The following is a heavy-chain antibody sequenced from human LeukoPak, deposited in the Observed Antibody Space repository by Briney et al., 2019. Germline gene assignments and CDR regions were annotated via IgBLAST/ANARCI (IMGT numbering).Heavy chain of an antibody. Sequence: GGSLRLSCAASGFTFSSYWMHWVRRAPGKGLEWVSAITGSADTTYYADSVKGRFTISRDNSKNTLYLQMNSLRAEDTAVYYWAKDRGIEYCSTTSCLGPFDYWGQGTLVTVSS. D-gene: IGHD2-2*01. CDR3: AKDRGIEYCSTTSCLGPFDY. J-gene: IGHJ4*02. CDR1: GFTFSSYW. V-gene: IGHV3-23*01. CDR2: ITGSADTT.